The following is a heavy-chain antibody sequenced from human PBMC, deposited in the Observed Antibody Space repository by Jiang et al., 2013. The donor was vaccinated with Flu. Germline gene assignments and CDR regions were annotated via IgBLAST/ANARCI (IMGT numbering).Heavy chain of an antibody. J-gene: IGHJ4*02. CDR1: GGTFSSYA. Sequence: SGAEVKKPGSSVKVSCKASGGTFSSYAISWVRQAPGQGLEWMGRIIPILGIANYAQKFQGRVTITADKSTSTAYMELSSLRSEDTAVYYCATSTDCSSTSCPFDYWGQGTLVTVSS. D-gene: IGHD2-2*01. CDR3: ATSTDCSSTSCPFDY. CDR2: IIPILGIA. V-gene: IGHV1-69*04.